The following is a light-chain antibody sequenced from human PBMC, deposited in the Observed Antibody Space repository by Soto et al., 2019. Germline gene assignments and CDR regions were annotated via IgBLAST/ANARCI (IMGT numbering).Light chain of an antibody. Sequence: DIQMTQFPSTLSASVGDRVTITCRASQSISNRLAWFQQKSGEAPKILIHKVSSLESGVPSRFSGSGSGTEFTLTIRSLQPDDFASYYGQQYNTYAWTFGQGTKVEIK. CDR2: KVS. J-gene: IGKJ1*01. V-gene: IGKV1-5*03. CDR1: QSISNR. CDR3: QQYNTYAWT.